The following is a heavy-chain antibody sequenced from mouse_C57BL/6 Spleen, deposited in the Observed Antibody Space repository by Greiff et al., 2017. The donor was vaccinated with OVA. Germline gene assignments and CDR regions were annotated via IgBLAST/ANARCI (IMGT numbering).Heavy chain of an antibody. CDR1: GYSITSGYY. CDR2: ISYDGSN. CDR3: ASAPDYYGSPYFDY. J-gene: IGHJ2*01. Sequence: EVKLMESGPGLVKPSQSLSLTCSVTGYSITSGYYWNWIRQFPGNNLEWMGYISYDGSNNYNPSRKNRISITRDTSKNQFFLKLNSVTTEDTATYYCASAPDYYGSPYFDYWGQGTTLTVSS. V-gene: IGHV3-6*01. D-gene: IGHD1-1*01.